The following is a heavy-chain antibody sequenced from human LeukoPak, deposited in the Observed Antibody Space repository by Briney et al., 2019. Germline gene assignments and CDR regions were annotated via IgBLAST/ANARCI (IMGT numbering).Heavy chain of an antibody. Sequence: GGSLRLSCVGSGFTFSRYWMHWVRQAPGKGLVWVSRMNTDGSRTDYADSVKGRFTISRDNAKNTLYLQMNSLGAEDTAVYSCASDFGGSDDYWGQGTLVTVFS. CDR1: GFTFSRYW. J-gene: IGHJ4*02. CDR2: MNTDGSRT. V-gene: IGHV3-74*01. CDR3: ASDFGGSDDY. D-gene: IGHD2-15*01.